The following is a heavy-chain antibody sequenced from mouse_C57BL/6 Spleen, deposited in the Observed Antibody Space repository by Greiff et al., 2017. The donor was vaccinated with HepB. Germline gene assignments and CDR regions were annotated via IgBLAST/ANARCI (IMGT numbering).Heavy chain of an antibody. CDR2: ISDGGSYT. V-gene: IGHV5-4*01. CDR3: ARDYDYGVHFDY. Sequence: EVKLVESGGGLVKPGGSLKLSCAASGFTFSSYAMSWVRQTPEKRLEWVATISDGGSYTYYPDNVKGRFTISRDNAKNNLYLQMSHLKSEDTAMYYCARDYDYGVHFDYWGQGTTLTVSS. CDR1: GFTFSSYA. J-gene: IGHJ2*01. D-gene: IGHD2-4*01.